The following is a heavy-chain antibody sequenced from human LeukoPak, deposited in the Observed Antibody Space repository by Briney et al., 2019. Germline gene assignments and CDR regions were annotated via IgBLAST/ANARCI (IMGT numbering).Heavy chain of an antibody. J-gene: IGHJ4*02. Sequence: TGGSLRLSCAASGFTFSSYWMHWVRKAPGKGLVWVSRINSDGSSTSYADSVKGRFTISRDNAKNTLYLQMNSLRAEDTAVYYCAIAVAGTQADYWGQGTLVTVSS. CDR1: GFTFSSYW. CDR3: AIAVAGTQADY. V-gene: IGHV3-74*01. D-gene: IGHD6-19*01. CDR2: INSDGSST.